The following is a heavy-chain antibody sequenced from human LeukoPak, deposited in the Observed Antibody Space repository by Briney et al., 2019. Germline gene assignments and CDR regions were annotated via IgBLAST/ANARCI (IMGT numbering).Heavy chain of an antibody. CDR1: RGSISSYY. CDR2: IYHSGST. V-gene: IGHV4-59*08. D-gene: IGHD4-23*01. Sequence: PSETLSLTCAVSRGSISSYYWSWIRQSPGKGLEWIGSIYHSGSTYYNPSLKSRVTISVDTSKNQFSLKLSSVTAADTAVYYCARLYYGGITYYYYYMDVWGKGTTVTVSS. J-gene: IGHJ6*03. CDR3: ARLYYGGITYYYYYMDV.